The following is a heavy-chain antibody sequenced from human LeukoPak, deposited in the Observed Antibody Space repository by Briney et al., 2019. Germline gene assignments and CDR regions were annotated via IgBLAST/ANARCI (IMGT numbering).Heavy chain of an antibody. V-gene: IGHV4-34*01. D-gene: IGHD3-10*01. J-gene: IGHJ4*02. CDR2: INHSGST. Sequence: SETLSLTCAVFGGSFSGYYWSWIRQPPGKGLEWIGRINHSGSTNYDSSLKSRVTIQVDTSKSQFSLKLSSVTAADTAVYYCARTYGSKSNYYFDYWGQGTLVTVSS. CDR1: GGSFSGYY. CDR3: ARTYGSKSNYYFDY.